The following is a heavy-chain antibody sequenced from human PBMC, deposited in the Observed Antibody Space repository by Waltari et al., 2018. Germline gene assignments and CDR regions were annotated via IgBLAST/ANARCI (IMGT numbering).Heavy chain of an antibody. CDR1: GDSGSSNRVA. Sequence: QVQLQQAGPGLVKPSQALSLTCAISGDSGSSNRVAWDWIRQSPSRGLEWLGRTYYRSTWYSHYAESVKSRMTINADTSKNEFSLQLTSVSPEDTGLYFCARTTITVFGVVVGALDNWGPGTLVTVSS. V-gene: IGHV6-1*01. CDR3: ARTTITVFGVVVGALDN. CDR2: TYYRSTWYS. J-gene: IGHJ4*02. D-gene: IGHD3-3*01.